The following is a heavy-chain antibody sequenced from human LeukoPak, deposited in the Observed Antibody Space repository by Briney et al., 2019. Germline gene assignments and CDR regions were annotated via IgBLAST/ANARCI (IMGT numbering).Heavy chain of an antibody. CDR2: INPNSGGT. J-gene: IGHJ5*02. CDR3: AREGDYYDSSGYWRWFDP. D-gene: IGHD3-22*01. CDR1: GYTFTGYY. V-gene: IGHV1-2*02. Sequence: DSVKVSCKASGYTFTGYYMHWARQAPGQGLEWMGWINPNSGGTNYAQKFQGRVTMTRDTSISTAYMELSRLRSDDTAVYYCAREGDYYDSSGYWRWFDPWGQGTLVTVSS.